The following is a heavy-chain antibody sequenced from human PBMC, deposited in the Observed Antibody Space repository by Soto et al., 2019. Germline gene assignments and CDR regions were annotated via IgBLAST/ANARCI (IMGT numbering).Heavy chain of an antibody. CDR3: AKIRRPSSSWNYYYYGMDV. CDR2: ISGSGGST. D-gene: IGHD6-13*01. V-gene: IGHV3-23*01. J-gene: IGHJ6*02. Sequence: PGGSLRLSCAASGFTFSSYAMSWVRQAPGKGLEWVSAISGSGGSTYYADSVEGRFTISRDNSKNTLYLQMNSLRAEDTAAYYCAKIRRPSSSWNYYYYGMDVWGQGTTVTVSS. CDR1: GFTFSSYA.